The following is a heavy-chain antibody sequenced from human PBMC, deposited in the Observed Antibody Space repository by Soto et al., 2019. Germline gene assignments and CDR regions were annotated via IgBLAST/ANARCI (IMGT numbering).Heavy chain of an antibody. V-gene: IGHV4-30-4*01. CDR2: IYYSGST. Sequence: PSETLSLTCTVSGGSISSGDYYWSWIRQPPGKGLEWIGYIYYSGSTYYNPSLKSRVTISVDTSKNQFSLKLSSVTAADTAVYYCAATGYSSSRDAFDIWGQGXMVTVSS. CDR3: AATGYSSSRDAFDI. CDR1: GGSISSGDYY. J-gene: IGHJ3*02. D-gene: IGHD6-13*01.